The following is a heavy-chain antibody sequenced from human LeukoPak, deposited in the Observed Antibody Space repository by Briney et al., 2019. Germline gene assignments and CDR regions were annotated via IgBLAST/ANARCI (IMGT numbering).Heavy chain of an antibody. Sequence: GESLKISCKGSGYSFTSYWIGWVRQMPGKGLEWMGIIYPGDSDTRYSPSLQGQVTISAERSISTAYLQWSSLKALDSAMYYCARHSDYGDFETFDYWGQGTLVTVSS. CDR3: ARHSDYGDFETFDY. CDR1: GYSFTSYW. J-gene: IGHJ4*02. V-gene: IGHV5-51*01. D-gene: IGHD4-17*01. CDR2: IYPGDSDT.